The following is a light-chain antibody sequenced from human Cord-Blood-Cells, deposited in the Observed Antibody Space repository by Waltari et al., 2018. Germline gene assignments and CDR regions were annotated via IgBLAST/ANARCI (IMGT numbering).Light chain of an antibody. Sequence: QSALTQPASVSGSPGQSITISCTGTSSDVGGYNYVSWSQQHPGKAPKLMIYDVSKRPSGVSNRFSGSKSGNTASLTISGLQAEDEADYYCSSYTSSRVFGGGTKLTVL. V-gene: IGLV2-14*01. J-gene: IGLJ3*02. CDR3: SSYTSSRV. CDR1: SSDVGGYNY. CDR2: DVS.